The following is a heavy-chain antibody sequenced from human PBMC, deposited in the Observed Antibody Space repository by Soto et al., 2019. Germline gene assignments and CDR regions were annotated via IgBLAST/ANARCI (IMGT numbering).Heavy chain of an antibody. CDR3: ARGEYVAWN. J-gene: IGHJ6*02. CDR2: MNPTSDKT. Sequence: ASVKVSCKTSGYSFSTNDINWVRQASGQGLEWLGWMNPTSDKTAYAQKFQGRGTITWDTAISTAYLELSSLTSEDTAVYYCARGEYVAWNWGQGTTVTVSS. CDR1: GYSFSTND. D-gene: IGHD5-12*01. V-gene: IGHV1-8*03.